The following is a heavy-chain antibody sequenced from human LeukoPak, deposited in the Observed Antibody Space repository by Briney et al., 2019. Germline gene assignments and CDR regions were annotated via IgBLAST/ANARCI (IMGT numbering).Heavy chain of an antibody. J-gene: IGHJ4*02. Sequence: SETLSLTCTVSGASISSDYYSWSWIRQPPGKGLEWIGYIYYSGSTSYNLSLKSRLTISIDTSKNQFSLKLSSVTAADTAVYYCAIKRGQGLDYWGQGTLVTVSS. CDR3: AIKRGQGLDY. CDR1: GASISSDYYS. V-gene: IGHV4-30-4*01. D-gene: IGHD3-16*01. CDR2: IYYSGST.